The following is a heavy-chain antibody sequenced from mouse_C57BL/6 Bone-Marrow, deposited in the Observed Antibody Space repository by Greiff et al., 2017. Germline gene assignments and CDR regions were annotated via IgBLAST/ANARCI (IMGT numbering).Heavy chain of an antibody. CDR2: ISDGGSYT. Sequence: DVMLVESGGGLVKPGGSLKLSCAASGFTFSSYAMSWVRQTPEKRLEWVATISDGGSYTYYPDNVKGRFTISRDNAKNNLYLQMSHLKSEDTAMYYCARPYYGSSSPVDYWGQGTTLTVSS. CDR1: GFTFSSYA. V-gene: IGHV5-4*03. J-gene: IGHJ2*01. D-gene: IGHD1-1*01. CDR3: ARPYYGSSSPVDY.